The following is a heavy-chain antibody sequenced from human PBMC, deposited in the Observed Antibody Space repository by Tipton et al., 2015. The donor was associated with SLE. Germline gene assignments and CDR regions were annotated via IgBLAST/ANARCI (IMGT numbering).Heavy chain of an antibody. CDR2: IRYDGSNK. D-gene: IGHD6-19*01. V-gene: IGHV3-30*02. CDR3: AKEKDSSGWYYFDY. Sequence: SLRLSCAASGFTFSSYAMHWVRQAPGKGLEWVAFIRYDGSNKYYADSVKGRFTISRDNSKNTLYLQMNSLRAEDTAVYYCAKEKDSSGWYYFDYWGQGTLVTVSS. J-gene: IGHJ4*02. CDR1: GFTFSSYA.